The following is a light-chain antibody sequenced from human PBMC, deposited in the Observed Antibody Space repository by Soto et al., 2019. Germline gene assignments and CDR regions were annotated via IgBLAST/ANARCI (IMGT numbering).Light chain of an antibody. Sequence: AIQITRSPSSLSASVGDRVTITCRASQGIRNDLGWYQQKPGKAPKLLIYAASSLQSGVPSRFSGSGSGTDFTLTISSLQPEDFATYYCLQDYNYPWTFGQGTKVDI. CDR1: QGIRND. CDR3: LQDYNYPWT. CDR2: AAS. J-gene: IGKJ1*01. V-gene: IGKV1-6*01.